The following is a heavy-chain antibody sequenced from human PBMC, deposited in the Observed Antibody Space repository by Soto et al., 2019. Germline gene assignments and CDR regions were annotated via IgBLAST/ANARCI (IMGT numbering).Heavy chain of an antibody. V-gene: IGHV3-7*05. D-gene: IGHD2-8*02. CDR1: GLTFSSYW. CDR3: ARDRGSGRY. J-gene: IGHJ4*02. Sequence: EVQLVESGGDLVQPGGALRRSCVTTGLTFSSYWLSWVRQAPGKGLEWVANINQAGNKKYYVDSVKGRFTISRDNAKNSLYLQMNSLKAEDTAVHHCARDRGSGRYCGQGTLVTVSS. CDR2: INQAGNKK.